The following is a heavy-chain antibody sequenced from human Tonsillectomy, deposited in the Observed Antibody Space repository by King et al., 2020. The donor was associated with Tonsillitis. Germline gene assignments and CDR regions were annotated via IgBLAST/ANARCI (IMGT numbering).Heavy chain of an antibody. Sequence: VQLVESGGGLVQPGGSLRLSCAASGFTFSNYNMNWVRQAPGKGLEWISFITSSTSSTTYYADSVRGRFTIPRDNAKNSLYLQMNSLRDEDTAVYYCARDQGTMIRGILDYWGQGTLVTVSS. CDR3: ARDQGTMIRGILDY. CDR1: GFTFSNYN. V-gene: IGHV3-48*02. CDR2: ITSSTSSTT. J-gene: IGHJ4*02. D-gene: IGHD3-10*01.